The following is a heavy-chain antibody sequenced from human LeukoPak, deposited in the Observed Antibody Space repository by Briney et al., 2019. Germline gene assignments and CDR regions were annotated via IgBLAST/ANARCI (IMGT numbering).Heavy chain of an antibody. CDR3: ARDNTYYYGSGSYYHHGYFDY. Sequence: GGSLRLSCAASGFTYSSYWMSWLRQAPGKGLEWVANIKQDGSEKYYVDSVKGRFTISRDNAKNSLYLQMNSLRAEDTAVYYCARDNTYYYGSGSYYHHGYFDYWGQGTLVTVSS. CDR1: GFTYSSYW. J-gene: IGHJ4*02. D-gene: IGHD3-10*01. CDR2: IKQDGSEK. V-gene: IGHV3-7*01.